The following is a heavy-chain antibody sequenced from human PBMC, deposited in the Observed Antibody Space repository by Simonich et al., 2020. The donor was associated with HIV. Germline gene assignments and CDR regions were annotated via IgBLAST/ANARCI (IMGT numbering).Heavy chain of an antibody. CDR2: IYYSGTT. Sequence: QVQLQESGPGLVKPSATLSLTCSVSGGSFSTYYWSWIRPPPGKGLAWIGYIYYSGTTNDNPSLKSRVTIAVDTSKNQFSRNLTSVTAADTAVYYCARADWESDLHWYFDLWGRGTLVTVSS. CDR3: ARADWESDLHWYFDL. D-gene: IGHD3-9*01. V-gene: IGHV4-59*08. CDR1: GGSFSTYY. J-gene: IGHJ2*01.